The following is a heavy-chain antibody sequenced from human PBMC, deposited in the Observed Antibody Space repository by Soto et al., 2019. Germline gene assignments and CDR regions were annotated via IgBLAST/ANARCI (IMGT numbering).Heavy chain of an antibody. CDR2: IYTSGST. CDR3: ASGYSYGYVDYYFDY. V-gene: IGHV4-4*07. D-gene: IGHD5-18*01. J-gene: IGHJ4*02. CDR1: GGSISSYY. Sequence: SETLSLTCTVSGGSISSYYWSWIRQPAGKGLEWIGRIYTSGSTNYNPSLKSRVTMSVDTSKNQFSLKLSSVTAADTVVYYCASGYSYGYVDYYFDYWGQGTLVTVSS.